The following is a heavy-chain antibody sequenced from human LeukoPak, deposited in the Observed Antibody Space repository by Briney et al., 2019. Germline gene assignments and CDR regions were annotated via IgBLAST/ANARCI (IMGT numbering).Heavy chain of an antibody. J-gene: IGHJ4*02. V-gene: IGHV3-7*03. D-gene: IGHD2-2*01. CDR2: LKDDGSEK. CDR3: ARDVGEYCSSINCYASHY. Sequence: GGSLRLSCAASGFTFSNYWMSWVRQAPGKGLEWVANLKDDGSEKYYVDAVKGRFTISRDNAKTSLYLQMNSLRADDTAVYYCARDVGEYCSSINCYASHYWGQGTLVTVSS. CDR1: GFTFSNYW.